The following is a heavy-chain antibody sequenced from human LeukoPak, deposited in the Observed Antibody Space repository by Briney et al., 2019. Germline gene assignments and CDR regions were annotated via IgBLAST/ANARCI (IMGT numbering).Heavy chain of an antibody. V-gene: IGHV4-59*01. CDR1: GGSISTYY. J-gene: IGHJ5*02. CDR2: IYYSGST. D-gene: IGHD6-19*01. Sequence: PSETLSLTCTVSGGSISTYYWSWIRQPPGKGPEWIGHIYYSGSTNYNPSLKSRVTLSVDTSKNQFSLTLSFVTAADTAIYYCARGFSSGWYESHWFDPWGQGTLVTVSS. CDR3: ARGFSSGWYESHWFDP.